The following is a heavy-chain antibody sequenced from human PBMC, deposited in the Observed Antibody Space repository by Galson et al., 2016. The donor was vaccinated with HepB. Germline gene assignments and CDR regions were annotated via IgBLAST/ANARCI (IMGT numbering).Heavy chain of an antibody. CDR3: VKAIVVVIHPGDS. CDR2: IYSGGAT. D-gene: IGHD3-22*01. J-gene: IGHJ4*02. CDR1: GFIVSSHY. V-gene: IGHV3-53*05. Sequence: SLRLSCAGSGFIVSSHYMNWVRQVPGEGLGWVAIIYSGGATYYADSVKGRFTISRDNPKNTVYLQMTSLRPEETAIYYCVKAIVVVIHPGDSWGQGTLVTVS.